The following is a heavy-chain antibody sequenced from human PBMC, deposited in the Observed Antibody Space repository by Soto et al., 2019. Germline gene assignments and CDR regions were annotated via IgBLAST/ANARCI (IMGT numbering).Heavy chain of an antibody. CDR1: GFTFSKYG. D-gene: IGHD1-7*01. J-gene: IGHJ5*02. V-gene: IGHV3-30*03. CDR3: ATEEAFAGWTYGDL. CDR2: VIDDGSET. Sequence: QVQLVESGGGVVQPGGSLRLSCAASGFTFSKYGMHWVRQAPGKGLEWVGVVIDDGSETHYADSMKGRFTISRGNSRNTVTLQMDSLRAEDTAVYDCATEEAFAGWTYGDLWGPGTLVTVSS.